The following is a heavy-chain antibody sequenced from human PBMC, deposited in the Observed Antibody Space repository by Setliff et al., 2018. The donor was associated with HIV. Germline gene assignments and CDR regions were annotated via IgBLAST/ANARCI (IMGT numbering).Heavy chain of an antibody. CDR3: ATYWGGEGGRGY. CDR2: IYYSGST. J-gene: IGHJ4*02. CDR1: GGSISSYY. D-gene: IGHD1-26*01. Sequence: SETLSLTCTVSGGSISSYYWSWIRQPPGKGLEWIGYIYYSGSTKYNPSLESRVTISLHTSKNQFSLKLSSVPAADTAVYYCATYWGGEGGRGYWGQGTLVTVS. V-gene: IGHV4-59*01.